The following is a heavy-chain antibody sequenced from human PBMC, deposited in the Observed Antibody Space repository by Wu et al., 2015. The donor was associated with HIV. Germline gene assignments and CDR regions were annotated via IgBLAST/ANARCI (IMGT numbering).Heavy chain of an antibody. D-gene: IGHD3-9*01. CDR1: GGTLNNHI. V-gene: IGHV1-69*11. Sequence: QVQLVQSGAEVKKPGSSVKVACKASGGTLNNHIFNWVRQAPGQGLEWMGRIVPILGTTTYAQKFQGRVTITADESTRTAYMDLASLRLEDTAVYYCARDYYDVLTTYSHYFFDLWGQGTLVTVSS. CDR3: ARDYYDVLTTYSHYFFDL. CDR2: IVPILGTT. J-gene: IGHJ4*02.